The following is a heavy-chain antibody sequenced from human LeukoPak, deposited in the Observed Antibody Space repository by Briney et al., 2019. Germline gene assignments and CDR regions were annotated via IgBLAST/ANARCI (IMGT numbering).Heavy chain of an antibody. CDR3: ARLRGYSYGHIVDY. D-gene: IGHD5-18*01. CDR1: GFTFSSYW. J-gene: IGHJ4*02. Sequence: GGSLRLSCAASGFTFSSYWMSWVRQAPGKGLEWVANIKQDGSEKYYVDSVKGRFTISRDNAKNSLYLQMNSLRAEDTAVYYCARLRGYSYGHIVDYWGQGTLVTVSS. V-gene: IGHV3-7*01. CDR2: IKQDGSEK.